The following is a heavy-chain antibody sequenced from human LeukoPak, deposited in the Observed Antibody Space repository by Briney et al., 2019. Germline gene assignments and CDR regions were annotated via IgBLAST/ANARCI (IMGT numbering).Heavy chain of an antibody. V-gene: IGHV3-30-3*01. J-gene: IGHJ6*02. CDR2: ISYDGDKI. Sequence: PGGSLRLSCEASGFSFGNYAMHWVRQAPGKGLAWVALISYDGDKIYYEDSVKGRFTISRDNSRDTLYLQMNSLRAEDTAVYYCARDPYDFWSGYFVGGMDVWGQGTTVTVSS. CDR3: ARDPYDFWSGYFVGGMDV. D-gene: IGHD3-3*01. CDR1: GFSFGNYA.